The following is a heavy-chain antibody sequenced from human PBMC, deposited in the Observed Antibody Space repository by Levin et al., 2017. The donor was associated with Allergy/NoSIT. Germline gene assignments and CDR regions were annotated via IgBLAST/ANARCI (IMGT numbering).Heavy chain of an antibody. V-gene: IGHV3-53*01. CDR2: ISTTGTT. CDR3: ATVDFTNTYHYHFYMDA. D-gene: IGHD3/OR15-3a*01. CDR1: GFTVNRRF. Sequence: PGGSLRLSCAASGFTVNRRFMSWVRQAPGKGLEWVSMISTTGTTYYKDSAKGRFIISRDNSRNTLWLQLNSLRVEDSAIYYCATVDFTNTYHYHFYMDAWGEGTTVTVSS. J-gene: IGHJ6*03.